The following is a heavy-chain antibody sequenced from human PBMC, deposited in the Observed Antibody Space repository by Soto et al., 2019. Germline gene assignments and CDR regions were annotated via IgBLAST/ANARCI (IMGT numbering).Heavy chain of an antibody. J-gene: IGHJ4*02. CDR3: VRDKSPYSSGWHNRHFDY. Sequence: QVQLVESGGGVVQPGRSLRLSCAASGFTFSSYAMHWVCQAPGKGLEWVAVISYDGSNKYYADSVKGRFTISRDNSKTLYLQMNSLRAEDTAVYYCVRDKSPYSSGWHNRHFDYWGQGTLVTVSS. CDR1: GFTFSSYA. D-gene: IGHD6-19*01. V-gene: IGHV3-30-3*01. CDR2: ISYDGSNK.